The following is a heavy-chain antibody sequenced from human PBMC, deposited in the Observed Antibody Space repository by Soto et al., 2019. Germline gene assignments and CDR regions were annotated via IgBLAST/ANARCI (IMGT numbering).Heavy chain of an antibody. CDR2: IYYSGST. D-gene: IGHD2-15*01. J-gene: IGHJ4*02. V-gene: IGHV4-59*01. CDR1: GGSISSYY. Sequence: SETLSLTCTVSGGSISSYYWSWIRQPPGKGLEWIGYIYYSGSTNYNPSLKSRVTISVDTSKNQFSLKLSSVTAADTAVYYCARHYVVVAGHRSFDYWGQVTLVTVSS. CDR3: ARHYVVVAGHRSFDY.